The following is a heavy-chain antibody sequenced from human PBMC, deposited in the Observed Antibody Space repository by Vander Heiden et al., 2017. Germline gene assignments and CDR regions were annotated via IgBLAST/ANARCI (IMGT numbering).Heavy chain of an antibody. V-gene: IGHV1-69*01. CDR2: IIPVLNTP. CDR3: ARALTDFAWGSFRE. D-gene: IGHD3-16*01. J-gene: IGHJ4*02. Sequence: QVQLVQSGAEVKKPGSPVKVSCKTSGGSFNNYAISWLRQAPGQGPEWMGGIIPVLNTPNYAQKFQGRVTISADDSTSTAYMELRSLRSEDTAMYYCARALTDFAWGSFREWGQGTLVTVSS. CDR1: GGSFNNYA.